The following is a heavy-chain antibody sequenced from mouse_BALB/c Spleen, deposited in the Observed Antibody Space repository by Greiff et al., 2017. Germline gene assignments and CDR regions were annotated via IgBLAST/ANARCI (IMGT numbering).Heavy chain of an antibody. CDR1: GYTFTSYW. V-gene: IGHV1-69*02. J-gene: IGHJ4*01. CDR3: TRKDDYGSMDY. D-gene: IGHD2-4*01. Sequence: VQLQQPGAELVRPGASVKLSCKASGYTFTSYWINWVKQRPGQGLEWIGNIYPSDSYTNYNQKFKDKATLTVDKSSSTAYMQLSSPTSEDSAVYYCTRKDDYGSMDYWGQGTSVTVSS. CDR2: IYPSDSYT.